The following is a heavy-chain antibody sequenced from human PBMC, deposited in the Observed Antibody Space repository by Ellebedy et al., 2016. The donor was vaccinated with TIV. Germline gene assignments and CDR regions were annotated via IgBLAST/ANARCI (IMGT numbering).Heavy chain of an antibody. D-gene: IGHD6-19*01. J-gene: IGHJ4*02. Sequence: GESLKISCAASGLTVSSNYMSWVRQAPGKGLEWVSVIYSGGTTYYADSVKGRFTISRDNSKNTLYLQMNSLRAEDTAVYYCARDVRTGYSSGGYESYFDYWGQGTLVTVSS. CDR3: ARDVRTGYSSGGYESYFDY. CDR1: GLTVSSNY. CDR2: IYSGGTT. V-gene: IGHV3-53*01.